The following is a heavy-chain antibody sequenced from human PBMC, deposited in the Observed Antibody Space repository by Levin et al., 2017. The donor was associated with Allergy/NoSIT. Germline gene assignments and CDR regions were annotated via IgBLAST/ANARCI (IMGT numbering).Heavy chain of an antibody. CDR2: IYLSGST. D-gene: IGHD5-18*01. V-gene: IGHV4-30-2*01. CDR1: GGSIISTNYY. Sequence: LRLSCTVSGGSIISTNYYWSWIRQPPGKGLEWIGNIYLSGSTYYNPSLKSRVTISVDRSKNQFSLNLSSVTAADTAVYYCARVAGYSYGYYFDYWGQGTLVTVSS. CDR3: ARVAGYSYGYYFDY. J-gene: IGHJ4*02.